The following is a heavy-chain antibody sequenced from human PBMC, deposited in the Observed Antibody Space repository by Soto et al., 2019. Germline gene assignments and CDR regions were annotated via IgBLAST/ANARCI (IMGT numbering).Heavy chain of an antibody. D-gene: IGHD3-22*01. CDR1: GFTFSNYG. CDR2: ISYDGSNE. V-gene: IGHV3-30*18. J-gene: IGHJ4*02. CDR3: AKDRYFRDSSGYVFDY. Sequence: QVHLVESGGGVVQPGRSLRLSCEASGFTFSNYGTHWVRQAPGEGLEWVAHISYDGSNEHYTDSVKGRFTISRDNSKNMVVLHMNSLRPEDTAVYHCAKDRYFRDSSGYVFDYWGPGTQVTVSS.